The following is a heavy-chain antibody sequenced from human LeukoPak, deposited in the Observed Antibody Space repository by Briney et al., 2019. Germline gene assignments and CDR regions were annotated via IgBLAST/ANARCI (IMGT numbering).Heavy chain of an antibody. CDR2: ISSSSSYI. CDR1: GFTFSSYS. Sequence: PGGSLRLSRAASGFTFSSYSMNWVRQAPGKGLEWVSSISSSSSYIYYADSVKGRFTISRDNAKNSLYLQMNSLRAEDTAVYYCARNSGSESYYDYWGQGTLVTVSS. V-gene: IGHV3-21*01. D-gene: IGHD3-10*01. J-gene: IGHJ4*02. CDR3: ARNSGSESYYDY.